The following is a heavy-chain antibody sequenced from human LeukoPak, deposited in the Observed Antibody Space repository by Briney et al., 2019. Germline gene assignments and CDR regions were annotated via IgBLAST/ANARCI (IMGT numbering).Heavy chain of an antibody. CDR1: GFTFSSYW. J-gene: IGHJ4*02. Sequence: SGGSLRLSCAASGFTFSSYWMSWVRQAPGKGLEWVASIKQDGSEKYSVDSVKGRFTISRDNAKNSLYLQMNSLRAEDTAVYYCARNGFDDSSGYSLRRFDYWGQGTLVTVSS. V-gene: IGHV3-7*01. CDR2: IKQDGSEK. CDR3: ARNGFDDSSGYSLRRFDY. D-gene: IGHD3-22*01.